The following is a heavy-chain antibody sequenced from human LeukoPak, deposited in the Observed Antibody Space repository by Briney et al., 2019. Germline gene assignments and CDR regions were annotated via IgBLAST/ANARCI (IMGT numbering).Heavy chain of an antibody. Sequence: SETLSLTCTVSGGSISSYYWSWIRQPPGKGLEWIGYIFHNGSTKYNPSLESRVTISIDTSKNQFSLRLSSVTAADTAVYYCARLATYGDFSDWGQGTLVTVSS. CDR1: GGSISSYY. CDR2: IFHNGST. CDR3: ARLATYGDFSD. J-gene: IGHJ4*02. D-gene: IGHD4-17*01. V-gene: IGHV4-59*08.